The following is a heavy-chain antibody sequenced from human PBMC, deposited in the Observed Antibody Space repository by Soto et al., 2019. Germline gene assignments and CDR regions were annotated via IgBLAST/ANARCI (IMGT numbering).Heavy chain of an antibody. V-gene: IGHV3-23*01. J-gene: IGHJ3*02. CDR1: GFTFSSYA. Sequence: GGSLRLSCAASGFTFSSYAMSWVRQAPGKGLEWVAAISGSGSSTYYPDSGKGRFTISRDNSKNTLYLQMNSLRAEDTALYYCAKGRGSHDAFDIWGQGTMVTVSS. CDR3: AKGRGSHDAFDI. CDR2: ISGSGSST.